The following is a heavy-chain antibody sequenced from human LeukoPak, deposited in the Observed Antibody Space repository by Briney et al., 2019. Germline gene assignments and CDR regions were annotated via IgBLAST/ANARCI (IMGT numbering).Heavy chain of an antibody. D-gene: IGHD3-10*02. CDR1: GYSISSGYY. J-gene: IGHJ4*02. CDR3: AGGFYYDRWAFDY. Sequence: SETLSLTCAVSGYSISSGYYWGWIRQPPGKGLEWIGSIYHSGSTYYNPSLKSRVTISVDTSKNQFSLKLSSVTAADTAVYYCAGGFYYDRWAFDYWGQGTLVTVSS. CDR2: IYHSGST. V-gene: IGHV4-38-2*01.